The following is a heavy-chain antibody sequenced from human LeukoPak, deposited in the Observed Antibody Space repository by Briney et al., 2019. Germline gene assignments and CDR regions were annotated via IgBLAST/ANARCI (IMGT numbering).Heavy chain of an antibody. D-gene: IGHD1-26*01. V-gene: IGHV4-61*01. Sequence: PSETLSLTCSVSGGSGGSGTYYWTWIRQPPGKGLEYIGYIYYTGSTSYNPSLKSRVTISVDTSKNQFSPKLSSVTAADTAVYYCARCATARGYAFDIWGQGTMVTVSS. CDR1: GGSGGSGTYY. J-gene: IGHJ3*02. CDR3: ARCATARGYAFDI. CDR2: IYYTGST.